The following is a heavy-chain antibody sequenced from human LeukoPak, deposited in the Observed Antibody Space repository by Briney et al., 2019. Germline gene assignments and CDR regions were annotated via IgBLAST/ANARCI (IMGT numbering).Heavy chain of an antibody. Sequence: PRRSLRLSCAASGITFSTYGIDWVRQAPGKGLEWVAVIWYVGGNKYYADSVKGRLTISRDNSKNTVYLHMDSLRAENTDVYYGARDTILEGGAGGDMDVWGHGATVTVSS. J-gene: IGHJ6*02. V-gene: IGHV3-33*01. CDR2: IWYVGGNK. D-gene: IGHD3-9*01. CDR1: GITFSTYG. CDR3: ARDTILEGGAGGDMDV.